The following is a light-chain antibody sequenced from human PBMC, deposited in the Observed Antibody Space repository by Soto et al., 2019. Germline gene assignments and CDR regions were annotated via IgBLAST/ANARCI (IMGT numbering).Light chain of an antibody. CDR3: LQLNSYPLT. Sequence: DIQLTQSPSFLSASVGDRVTITCRASQGISSYLAWYQQKPGKAPKLLIYAASTLQSGVPSRFSGSVSGTEFTLTLRILQPEDFATYYCLQLNSYPLTFGGGTKVEIK. J-gene: IGKJ4*01. CDR1: QGISSY. CDR2: AAS. V-gene: IGKV1-9*01.